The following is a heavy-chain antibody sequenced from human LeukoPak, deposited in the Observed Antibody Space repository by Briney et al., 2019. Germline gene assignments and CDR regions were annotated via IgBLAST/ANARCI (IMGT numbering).Heavy chain of an antibody. CDR3: ARFAIKRIAAILKYYYYGMDV. Sequence: SETLSLTCAVYGGSFSGYYWSWLRQPPGKGLEWIGEINHSGSTNYNPSLKSRVTIPVDTSKNQFSLKLSSVTAADTAVYYCARFAIKRIAAILKYYYYGMDVWGQGTTVTVSS. J-gene: IGHJ6*02. D-gene: IGHD6-13*01. CDR2: INHSGST. CDR1: GGSFSGYY. V-gene: IGHV4-34*01.